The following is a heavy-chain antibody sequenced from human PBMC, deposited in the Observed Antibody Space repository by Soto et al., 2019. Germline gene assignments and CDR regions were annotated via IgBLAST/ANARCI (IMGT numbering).Heavy chain of an antibody. D-gene: IGHD3-10*01. V-gene: IGHV1-69*01. CDR2: IIPIFGTA. CDR3: AGDGGIRLAGGNYYGSGSYRLHGMDV. Sequence: QVQLVQSGAEVKKPGSSVKVSCKASGGTFSSYAISWVRQAPGQGLEWMGGIIPIFGTANYAQKFQGRVTITADESTSTAYMGLGSLRSEDTAVYYCAGDGGIRLAGGNYYGSGSYRLHGMDVWGQGTTVTVSS. J-gene: IGHJ6*02. CDR1: GGTFSSYA.